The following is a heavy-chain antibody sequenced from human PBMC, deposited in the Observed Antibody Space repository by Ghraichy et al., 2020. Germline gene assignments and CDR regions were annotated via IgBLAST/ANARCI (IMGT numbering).Heavy chain of an antibody. D-gene: IGHD2-8*01. CDR2: ISSSSSYI. CDR3: ARDARMVYAISTNYYYGMDV. CDR1: GFTFSSYS. Sequence: GSLRLSCAASGFTFSSYSMNWVRQAPGKGLEWVSSISSSSSYIYYADSVKGRFTIFRDNAKNSLYLQMNSLRAEDTAVYYCARDARMVYAISTNYYYGMDVWGQGTTVTVSS. J-gene: IGHJ6*02. V-gene: IGHV3-21*01.